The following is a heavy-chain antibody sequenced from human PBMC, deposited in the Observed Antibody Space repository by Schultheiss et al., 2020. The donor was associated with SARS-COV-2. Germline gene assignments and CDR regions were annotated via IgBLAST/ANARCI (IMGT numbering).Heavy chain of an antibody. CDR2: IYYSGST. D-gene: IGHD3-3*01. V-gene: IGHV4-59*01. Sequence: SQTLSLTCTVSGGSISSYYWSWIRQPPGKGLEWIGYIYYSGSTNYNPSLKSRVTISVDTSKNQFSLKLSSVTAADTAVYYCATPRYDFWSGYDYWGQGTLVTVSS. J-gene: IGHJ4*02. CDR3: ATPRYDFWSGYDY. CDR1: GGSISSYY.